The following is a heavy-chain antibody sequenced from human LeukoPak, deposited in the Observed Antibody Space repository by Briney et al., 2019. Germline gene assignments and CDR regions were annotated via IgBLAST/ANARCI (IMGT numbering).Heavy chain of an antibody. V-gene: IGHV4-34*01. CDR1: GGSISSYY. CDR2: INHSGST. CDR3: ARVPYYYDSSGYYYGHFDY. Sequence: SETLSLTCTVSGGSISSYYWSWIRQPPGKGLEWIGEINHSGSTNYNPSLKSRVTISVDTSKNQFSLKLSSVTAADTAVYYCARVPYYYDSSGYYYGHFDYWGQGTLVTVSS. J-gene: IGHJ4*02. D-gene: IGHD3-22*01.